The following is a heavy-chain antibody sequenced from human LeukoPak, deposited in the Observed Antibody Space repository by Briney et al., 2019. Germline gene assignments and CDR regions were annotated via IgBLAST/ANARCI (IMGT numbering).Heavy chain of an antibody. Sequence: GGSLRLSCAATGFTFSTYGMHWVRQAPGKGLEWVAAISNDGNKKYYADSVKGRLTISRDNAKNSLYLQMNSLRAEDTAVYYCARDHSSSWHGTYYFDYWGQGTLVTVSS. CDR1: GFTFSTYG. J-gene: IGHJ4*02. D-gene: IGHD6-13*01. CDR3: ARDHSSSWHGTYYFDY. CDR2: ISNDGNKK. V-gene: IGHV3-30*03.